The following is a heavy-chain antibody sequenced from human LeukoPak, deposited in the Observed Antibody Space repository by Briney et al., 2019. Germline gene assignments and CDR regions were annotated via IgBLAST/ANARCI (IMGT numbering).Heavy chain of an antibody. CDR2: IYSGGTT. V-gene: IGHV3-53*01. D-gene: IGHD4-17*01. Sequence: GGSLRLSCAASGFSVSSNYMNWVRQAPGKGLEWVSIIYSGGTTYYADSVKGRFTISRDNSKNTLYLQMNSLRAEDTAIYYCARVLWNGDYPRFDYWGQGTLVTVSS. CDR1: GFSVSSNY. CDR3: ARVLWNGDYPRFDY. J-gene: IGHJ4*02.